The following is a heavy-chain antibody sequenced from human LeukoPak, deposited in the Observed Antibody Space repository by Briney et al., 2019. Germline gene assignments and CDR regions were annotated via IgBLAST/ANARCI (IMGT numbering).Heavy chain of an antibody. CDR3: AKGDSSNWADTYYVEY. J-gene: IGHJ4*02. Sequence: GESLTLSCPVSGLTLSSYSMSWVRQAPGQGLPWVSVISGGGGRTYYSDFVTGRFTISRHHSKNTLYMQMNILRGEDTAVYYCAKGDSSNWADTYYVEYWGGGTLVTVSS. V-gene: IGHV3-23*01. CDR2: ISGGGGRT. D-gene: IGHD6-13*01. CDR1: GLTLSSYS.